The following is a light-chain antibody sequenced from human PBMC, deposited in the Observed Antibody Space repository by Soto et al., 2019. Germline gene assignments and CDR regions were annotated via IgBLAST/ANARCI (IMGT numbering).Light chain of an antibody. CDR2: AAS. CDR1: QGISSW. V-gene: IGKV1-12*01. CDR3: QQTTSFPLT. Sequence: DIQMTQSPSFVSASVGDRVTITCRASQGISSWLAWYQHKPGRAPKLLIHAASSLESGVPSRFSGSGSGTDFTLTISSLQAEDFATYYCQQTTSFPLTFGGGTKVELK. J-gene: IGKJ4*01.